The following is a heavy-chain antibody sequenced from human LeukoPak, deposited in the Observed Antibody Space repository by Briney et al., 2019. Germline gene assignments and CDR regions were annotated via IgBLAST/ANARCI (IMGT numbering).Heavy chain of an antibody. CDR3: ARSGGYNYRGDY. Sequence: SVKVSCKASGGTFSSYAISWVRQAPGQGLEWMGRIIPILGIANYAQKFQGRVTITADKSTSTAYMELSSLRSEDTAVYYCARSGGYNYRGDYWGQGTLVTVSS. V-gene: IGHV1-69*04. J-gene: IGHJ4*02. D-gene: IGHD5-24*01. CDR2: IIPILGIA. CDR1: GGTFSSYA.